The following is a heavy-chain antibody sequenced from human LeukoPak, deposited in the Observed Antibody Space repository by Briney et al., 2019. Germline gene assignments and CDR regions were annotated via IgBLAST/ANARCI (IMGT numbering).Heavy chain of an antibody. Sequence: PGRSLRLSCAASGFTFSNAWMSWVRQAPGKGLEWVSYSSTTGNTIHYTDSVKGRFTVSRDNAKNSLFLQMNSPRDEDTAVYCCARRGGGGRSDALDIWGQGTMVTVSS. D-gene: IGHD2-21*01. CDR1: GFTFSNAW. V-gene: IGHV3-48*02. CDR2: SSTTGNTI. J-gene: IGHJ3*02. CDR3: ARRGGGGRSDALDI.